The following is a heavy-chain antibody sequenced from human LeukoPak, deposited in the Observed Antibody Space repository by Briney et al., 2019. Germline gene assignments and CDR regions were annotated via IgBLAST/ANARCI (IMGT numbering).Heavy chain of an antibody. V-gene: IGHV3-7*03. D-gene: IGHD3-16*01. CDR1: GFTFSSYW. Sequence: GGSLRLSCAASGFTFSSYWMNWARQAPGKGLEWAASINHNGNVNYYVDSVKGRFTISRDNAKNSLYLQMSNLRAEDTAVYYCARGGGLDVWGQGATVTVSS. CDR3: ARGGGLDV. J-gene: IGHJ6*02. CDR2: INHNGNVN.